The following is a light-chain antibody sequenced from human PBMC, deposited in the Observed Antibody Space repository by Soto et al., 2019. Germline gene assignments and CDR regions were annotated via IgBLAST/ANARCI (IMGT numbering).Light chain of an antibody. J-gene: IGKJ1*01. V-gene: IGKV3-15*01. CDR3: QQYNNWPSWT. Sequence: IVLTQSPGTLSLSPGERATLSCRASQSVGSSYLAWYQKKPAQAPRLLLYGASTRATGIPARFSGSGSGRELTLTISSLQSEDYAVYYCQQYNNWPSWTFGQGTKVDI. CDR2: GAS. CDR1: QSVGSSY.